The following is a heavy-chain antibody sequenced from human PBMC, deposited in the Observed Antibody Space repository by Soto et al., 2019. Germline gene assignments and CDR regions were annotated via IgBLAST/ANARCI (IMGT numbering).Heavy chain of an antibody. CDR2: IYYSGST. J-gene: IGHJ4*02. CDR1: GGSISSYY. Sequence: PSETLSLTCTVSGGSISSYYWSWIRQPPGKGLEWIGYIYYSGSTNYNPSLKSRVTISVDTSKNQFSLKLSSVTAADTAVYYRARTYGGNTFDYWGQGTLVTVSS. D-gene: IGHD4-17*01. V-gene: IGHV4-59*01. CDR3: ARTYGGNTFDY.